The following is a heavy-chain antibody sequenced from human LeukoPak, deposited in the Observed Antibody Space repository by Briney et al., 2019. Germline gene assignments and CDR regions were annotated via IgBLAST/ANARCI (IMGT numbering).Heavy chain of an antibody. Sequence: PSETLSLTCTVCGGSFSGYYWRYIRQHPGKGLEWIGYIYYSGSTYYNPSLKSRVTISVDTSKNQFSLNLSSVTAADTAVYYCARKYSSSSGPFDYWGQGTLVTVSS. CDR3: ARKYSSSSGPFDY. D-gene: IGHD6-6*01. CDR2: IYYSGST. J-gene: IGHJ4*02. V-gene: IGHV4-31*03. CDR1: GGSFSGYY.